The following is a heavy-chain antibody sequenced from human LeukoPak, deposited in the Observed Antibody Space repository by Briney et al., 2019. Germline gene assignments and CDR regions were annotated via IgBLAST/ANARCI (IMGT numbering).Heavy chain of an antibody. J-gene: IGHJ4*02. V-gene: IGHV4-30-2*03. CDR2: IYHSGST. D-gene: IGHD5-18*01. CDR3: AKHHKRGYSYGLDY. CDR1: GGSISSGGYS. Sequence: PSETLSLTCAVSGGSISSGGYSWSWIRQPPGKGLEWIGYIYHSGSTYYNPSLKSRVTISVDTSKNQFSLKLSSVTAADTAVYYCAKHHKRGYSYGLDYWGQGTLVTVSS.